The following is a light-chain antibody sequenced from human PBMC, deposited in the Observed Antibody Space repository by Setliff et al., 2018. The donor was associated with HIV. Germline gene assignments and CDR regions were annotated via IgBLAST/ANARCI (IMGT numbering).Light chain of an antibody. CDR2: DVS. Sequence: QSALAQPASVSGSPGQSITISCTGISSDVGTYNFVSWYQQHPGKAPKLMIHDVSNRPSGVSNRFSGSKSGNTASLTISGLQAEDEADYYCSSYTSSTPLYVFGTGTKV. J-gene: IGLJ1*01. V-gene: IGLV2-14*03. CDR1: SSDVGTYNF. CDR3: SSYTSSTPLYV.